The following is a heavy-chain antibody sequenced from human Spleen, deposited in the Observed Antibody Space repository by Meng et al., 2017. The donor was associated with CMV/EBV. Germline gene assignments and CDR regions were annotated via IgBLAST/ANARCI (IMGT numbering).Heavy chain of an antibody. J-gene: IGHJ5*02. D-gene: IGHD2-15*01. V-gene: IGHV1-46*01. Sequence: ASVKVSCKAPGYTFTSYYIHWVRQAPGQGLEWMGIINPTGGSTNYAQKFQGRVTMTRDTSTSTVYLELSSLRSEDTAVYYCARVHLGNSHVVVQGGRGWFGPWGQGTLVTVSS. CDR2: INPTGGST. CDR3: ARVHLGNSHVVVQGGRGWFGP. CDR1: GYTFTSYY.